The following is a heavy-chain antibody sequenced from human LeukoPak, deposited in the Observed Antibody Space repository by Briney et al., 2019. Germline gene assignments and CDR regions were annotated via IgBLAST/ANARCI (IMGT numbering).Heavy chain of an antibody. D-gene: IGHD4-17*01. Sequence: PGGSLRLSCAASGFTFSSYGMHWVRQAPGKGLEWVAVIWYDGSNKYYADSVKGRFTISRDNSKNTLYLQMNSLRAEDTAVYYCTRGYGFNYYYYYYMDVWGKGTTVTVSS. J-gene: IGHJ6*03. CDR3: TRGYGFNYYYYYYMDV. CDR1: GFTFSSYG. CDR2: IWYDGSNK. V-gene: IGHV3-33*08.